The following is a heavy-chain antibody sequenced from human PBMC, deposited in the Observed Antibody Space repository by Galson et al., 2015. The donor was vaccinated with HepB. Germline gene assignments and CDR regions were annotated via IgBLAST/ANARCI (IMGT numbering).Heavy chain of an antibody. CDR2: ISYDGSNK. D-gene: IGHD1-26*01. J-gene: IGHJ2*01. CDR1: GFTFSSYG. Sequence: SLRLSCAASGFTFSSYGMHWVRQAPGKGLEWVAVISYDGSNKYYADSVKGRFTISRDNSKNTLYLQMNSLRAEDTAVYYCARVPYSGSYYDWYFDLWGRGTLVTVSS. CDR3: ARVPYSGSYYDWYFDL. V-gene: IGHV3-30*03.